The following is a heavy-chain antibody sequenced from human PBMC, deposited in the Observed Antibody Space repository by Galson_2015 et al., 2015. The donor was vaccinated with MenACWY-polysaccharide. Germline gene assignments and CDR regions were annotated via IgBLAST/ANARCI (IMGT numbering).Heavy chain of an antibody. CDR1: GFVFSSSW. CDR3: ARESHHDSSGYPDY. J-gene: IGHJ4*02. V-gene: IGHV3-74*01. Sequence: SLRLSCAGSGFVFSSSWMHRVRHAPGKGLVWVSRINIDGSVTNYADSVKGRFTISRDNAKNTLYLQMNSLRAEDTALYYCARESHHDSSGYPDYWGQGTLVTVSS. CDR2: INIDGSVT. D-gene: IGHD3-22*01.